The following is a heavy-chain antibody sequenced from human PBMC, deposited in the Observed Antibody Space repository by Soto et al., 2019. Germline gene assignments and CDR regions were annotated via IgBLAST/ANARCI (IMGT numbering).Heavy chain of an antibody. V-gene: IGHV4-30-2*01. D-gene: IGHD3-10*01. Sequence: QLQLQESGSGLVKPSQTLSLTCAVSGGSISSGGYSWSWIRQPPGKGLEWIGYIYHSGSTYYNPSLKSPVTISVDRSKNQYSLKLSSVTAADTAVYYCARGGSGSSKNWFDPWGQGTLVTVSS. CDR3: ARGGSGSSKNWFDP. CDR2: IYHSGST. J-gene: IGHJ5*02. CDR1: GGSISSGGYS.